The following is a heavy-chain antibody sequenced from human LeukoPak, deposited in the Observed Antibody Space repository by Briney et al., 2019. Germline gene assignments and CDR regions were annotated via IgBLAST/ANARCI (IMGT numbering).Heavy chain of an antibody. Sequence: GRSLRLSCAASGFTFSNYAMHWVRQAPGKGLEWVAVISYDGSNKYYADSVKGRFIISRDNSKNTLYLQMSSLRAEDTAVYYCARSLATSYYYMDVWVKGTAVTVSS. V-gene: IGHV3-30*04. J-gene: IGHJ6*03. CDR2: ISYDGSNK. CDR1: GFTFSNYA. CDR3: ARSLATSYYYMDV. D-gene: IGHD5-12*01.